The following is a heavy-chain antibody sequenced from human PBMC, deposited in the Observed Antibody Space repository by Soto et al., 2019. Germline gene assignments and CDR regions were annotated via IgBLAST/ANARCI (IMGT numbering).Heavy chain of an antibody. CDR3: ARVGLGYSNSWGFDS. CDR2: VYYSENT. D-gene: IGHD6-6*01. V-gene: IGHV4-61*08. J-gene: IGHJ4*02. CDR1: GGSVSSGGYS. Sequence: QVQLQESGPGLVKPSGTLSLTCTVSGGSVSSGGYSWNWIRQPPGKGLEWIGYVYYSENTKYNPSLKSRVTISVDTSKDQISRKLSSVTAADTAVYYCARVGLGYSNSWGFDSWGQGTLVTVSS.